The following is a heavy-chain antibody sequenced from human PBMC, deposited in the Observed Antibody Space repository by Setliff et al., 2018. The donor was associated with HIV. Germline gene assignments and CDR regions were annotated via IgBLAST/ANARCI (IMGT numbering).Heavy chain of an antibody. CDR2: IYYSGST. Sequence: PSETLSLTCFVSGGSLSSYYWSWIRQPPGKGLEWIAYIYYSGSTNYNPSLKSRVTISLDRSKNQFSLKLSSVTAADTAVYYCARTPSRGGFDYWGQGTLVTVYS. CDR3: ARTPSRGGFDY. D-gene: IGHD3-16*01. CDR1: GGSLSSYY. J-gene: IGHJ4*02. V-gene: IGHV4-59*01.